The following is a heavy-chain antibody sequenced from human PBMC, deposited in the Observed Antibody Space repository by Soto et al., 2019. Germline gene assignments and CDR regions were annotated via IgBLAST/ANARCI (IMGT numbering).Heavy chain of an antibody. CDR2: IDSYGSRT. V-gene: IGHV3-74*01. Sequence: EVQLVESGGGLVQPGGSLRLSCAASGFTFSRYWMHWVRQAPGKGLVWVSRIDSYGSRTSQVDSVEGRFTISRDNAKNRLYLQMNSLRAEDTAVYYCARGWEEGLSRQPPTDYWGQGTLVTVSS. CDR1: GFTFSRYW. J-gene: IGHJ4*02. D-gene: IGHD3-3*01. CDR3: ARGWEEGLSRQPPTDY.